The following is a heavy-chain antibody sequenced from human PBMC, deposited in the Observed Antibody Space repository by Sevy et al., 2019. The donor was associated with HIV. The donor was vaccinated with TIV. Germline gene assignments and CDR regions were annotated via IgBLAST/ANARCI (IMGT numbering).Heavy chain of an antibody. J-gene: IGHJ3*02. Sequence: GGSLRLSCAASGFTFDDYAMSWVRQAPGKGLEWDSAINWKTDNVGYADSVKGRFTISRDNAKRSLYLQMNSLRPEDTALYHCARNTYYLDSTGFGAFDIWGQGIMVTVSS. V-gene: IGHV3-20*01. D-gene: IGHD3-22*01. CDR1: GFTFDDYA. CDR2: INWKTDNV. CDR3: ARNTYYLDSTGFGAFDI.